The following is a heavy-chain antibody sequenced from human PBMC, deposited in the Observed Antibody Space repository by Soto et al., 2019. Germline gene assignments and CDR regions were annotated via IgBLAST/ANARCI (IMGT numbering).Heavy chain of an antibody. J-gene: IGHJ3*02. D-gene: IGHD2-15*01. V-gene: IGHV5-51*01. CDR1: GYSFTSYW. Sequence: GESLKISCKGSGYSFTSYWIGWVRQMPGKGLEWMGIIYPGDSDTRYSPSFQGQVTISADKSISTAYLQWSGLKASDTAMYYCASLYCSGGSSSAFDIWGQGTMVTVSS. CDR3: ASLYCSGGSSSAFDI. CDR2: IYPGDSDT.